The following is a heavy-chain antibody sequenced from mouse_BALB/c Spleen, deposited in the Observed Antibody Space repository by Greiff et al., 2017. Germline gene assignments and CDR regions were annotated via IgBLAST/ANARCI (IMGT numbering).Heavy chain of an antibody. CDR2: ISDGGSYT. CDR1: GFTFSDYY. D-gene: IGHD1-1*01. Sequence: EVKLVESGGGLVKPGGSLKLSCAASGFTFSDYYMYWVRQTPEKRLEWVATISDGGSYTYYPDSVKGRFTISRDNAKNNLYLQMSSLKSEDTAMYYCARASYYYGSSYGYAMDYWGQGTSVTVSS. J-gene: IGHJ4*01. CDR3: ARASYYYGSSYGYAMDY. V-gene: IGHV5-4*02.